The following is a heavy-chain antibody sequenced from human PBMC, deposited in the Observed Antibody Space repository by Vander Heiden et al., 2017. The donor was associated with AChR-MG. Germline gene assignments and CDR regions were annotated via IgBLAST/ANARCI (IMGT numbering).Heavy chain of an antibody. CDR3: ARVTGNYYYYGMDV. CDR1: GGSISRGGYS. V-gene: IGHV4-30-2*01. D-gene: IGHD6-13*01. CDR2: IYHSGST. Sequence: QLQLQESGSGLVKPSQTLSLTCAVSGGSISRGGYSWSWIRQPPGKGLEWIGYIYHSGSTYYNPSLKSRVTISVDRSKNQFSLKLSSVTAADTAVYYCARVTGNYYYYGMDVWGQGTTVTVSS. J-gene: IGHJ6*02.